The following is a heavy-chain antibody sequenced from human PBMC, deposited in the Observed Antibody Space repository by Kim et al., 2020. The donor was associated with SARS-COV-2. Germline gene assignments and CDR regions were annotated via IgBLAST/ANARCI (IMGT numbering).Heavy chain of an antibody. CDR3: TRGFAY. V-gene: IGHV3-23*01. CDR2: IRDGSGGT. D-gene: IGHD3-10*01. Sequence: GGSLRLSCAASGFTFSSYALTWVRQAPGKGLEWVSTIRDGSGGTSYADSVKGRFTISRDDSQSMLFLQLNSLRVEDSAVYYCTRGFAYWGRGTLVTVSS. J-gene: IGHJ4*02. CDR1: GFTFSSYA.